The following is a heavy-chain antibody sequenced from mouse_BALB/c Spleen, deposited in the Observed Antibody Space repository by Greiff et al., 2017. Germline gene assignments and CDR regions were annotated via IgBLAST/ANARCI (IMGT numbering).Heavy chain of an antibody. CDR1: GYTFTSSW. CDR3: ARNRNDYDYYAMDY. D-gene: IGHD2-4*01. V-gene: IGHV1S41*01. Sequence: DLVKPGASVQLSCTASGYTFTSSWINWIKQRPGQGLEWIGRIAPGSGSTYYNEMFKGKATLTVDTSSSTAYIQLSSLSSEDSAVYFCARNRNDYDYYAMDYWGQGTSVTVSA. J-gene: IGHJ4*01. CDR2: IAPGSGST.